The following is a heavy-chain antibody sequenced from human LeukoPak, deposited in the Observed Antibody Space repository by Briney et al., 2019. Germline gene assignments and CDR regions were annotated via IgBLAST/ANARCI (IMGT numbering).Heavy chain of an antibody. D-gene: IGHD3-9*01. V-gene: IGHV4-61*02. CDR3: ARGKLRYFDWLPLPDY. CDR1: GGSISSGSYY. Sequence: PSETLSLTCTVSGGSISSGSYYWSWIRQPAGKGLEWIGRIYTSGSTNYNPSLKSRVTISVDTSKNQFSLKLSSVTAADTAVYYCARGKLRYFDWLPLPDYWGQGTLVTVSS. J-gene: IGHJ4*02. CDR2: IYTSGST.